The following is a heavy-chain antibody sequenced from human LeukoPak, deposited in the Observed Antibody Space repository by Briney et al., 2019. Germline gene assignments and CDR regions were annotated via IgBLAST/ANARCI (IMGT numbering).Heavy chain of an antibody. Sequence: PGGSLRLSCAASGFTFSSYGMHWVRQAPGKGLEWVAFIRYDGSNNYYADSVKGRFTISRDNSKNTLYLQMNSLRAEDTAVYYCARDSSSSFDYWGQGTLVTVSS. V-gene: IGHV3-30*02. CDR2: IRYDGSNN. D-gene: IGHD6-13*01. CDR3: ARDSSSSFDY. CDR1: GFTFSSYG. J-gene: IGHJ4*02.